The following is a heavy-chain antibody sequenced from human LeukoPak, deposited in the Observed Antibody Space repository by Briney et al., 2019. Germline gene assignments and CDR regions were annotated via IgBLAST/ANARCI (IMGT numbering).Heavy chain of an antibody. CDR2: VGIDSGNT. D-gene: IGHD5-24*01. Sequence: GGSLRLSCAASGFTFSGYSMNWVRQAPGKGLEWISYVGIDSGNTNYADSVKGRFTISGDKAKNSLYLQMNSLRVEDTAVYYCARDYKYAFDNWGQGTLVTVSS. V-gene: IGHV3-48*01. J-gene: IGHJ4*02. CDR3: ARDYKYAFDN. CDR1: GFTFSGYS.